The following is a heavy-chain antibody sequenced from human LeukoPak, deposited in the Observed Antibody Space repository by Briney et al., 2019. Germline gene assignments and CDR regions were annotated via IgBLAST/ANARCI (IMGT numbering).Heavy chain of an antibody. CDR1: GGSISSGSYY. CDR3: ARLGYSSSH. Sequence: SQTLSLTCTVSGGSISSGSYYWSWIRQPAGKGLEWIGRIYTSGSTNYNPSLKSRVTISVDTSKNQFSLKLSSATAADTAVYYCARLGYSSSHWGQGTLVTVSS. V-gene: IGHV4-61*02. D-gene: IGHD6-13*01. J-gene: IGHJ4*02. CDR2: IYTSGST.